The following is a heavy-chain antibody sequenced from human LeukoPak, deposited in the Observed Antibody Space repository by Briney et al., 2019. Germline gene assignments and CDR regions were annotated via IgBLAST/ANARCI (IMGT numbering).Heavy chain of an antibody. D-gene: IGHD1-14*01. V-gene: IGHV4-34*01. CDR3: ARGRTRFYYYYGMDV. J-gene: IGHJ6*04. CDR2: INHSGST. CDR1: GGSFSGYY. Sequence: SETLSLTCAVYGGSFSGYYWSWIRQPPGKGLEWIGEINHSGSTNYNPSLKSRVTISVDTSKNQFSLKLSSVTAADTAVYYCARGRTRFYYYYGMDVWGEGTTVPVTS.